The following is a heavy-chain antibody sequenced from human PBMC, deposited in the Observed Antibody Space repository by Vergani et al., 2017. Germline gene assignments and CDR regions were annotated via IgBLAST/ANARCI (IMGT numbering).Heavy chain of an antibody. CDR3: AKGVNGSSTSGYEGRGYYYGMGV. CDR1: GFTFSSYA. J-gene: IGHJ6*02. CDR2: FSGSGGNT. V-gene: IGHV3-23*01. Sequence: EVQLLESGGGLVQPGGSLRLSCAASGFTFSSYAMSWVRQVPGKGLEWVSGFSGSGGNTYYANSVKGRFTISRDNSKNTLYLQMNSLRADDTAGYYCAKGVNGSSTSGYEGRGYYYGMGVWGQGTTVTFSS. D-gene: IGHD2-2*01.